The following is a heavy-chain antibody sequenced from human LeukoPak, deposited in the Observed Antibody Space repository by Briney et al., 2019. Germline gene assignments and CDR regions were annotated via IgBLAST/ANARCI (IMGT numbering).Heavy chain of an antibody. D-gene: IGHD2-2*01. CDR1: GGTFSSYA. J-gene: IGHJ6*02. CDR3: ASSVQYCSSTSCLDYYYAMDV. V-gene: IGHV1-2*02. CDR2: INPNSGGT. Sequence: ASVKVSCKASGGTFSSYAISWVRQAPGQGLEWMGWINPNSGGTNYAQKFQGRVTMTRDTSISTAYMELSRLRSDATAVYYCASSVQYCSSTSCLDYYYAMDVWGQGTTVTVSS.